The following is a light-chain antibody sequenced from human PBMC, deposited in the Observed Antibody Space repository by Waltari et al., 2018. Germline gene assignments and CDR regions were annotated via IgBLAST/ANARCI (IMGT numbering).Light chain of an antibody. J-gene: IGLJ3*02. Sequence: QSALTQPASVSASPGQSLTISCTGSNHDICVFVHFSWYQQHPGTAPKLLSYDVSVRPSGVSIRFSGSKSGNTASLTISGLQTEDEADYYCSSYVSGSTLKMFGGGTKLTVL. CDR1: NHDICVFVH. V-gene: IGLV2-14*01. CDR2: DVS. CDR3: SSYVSGSTLKM.